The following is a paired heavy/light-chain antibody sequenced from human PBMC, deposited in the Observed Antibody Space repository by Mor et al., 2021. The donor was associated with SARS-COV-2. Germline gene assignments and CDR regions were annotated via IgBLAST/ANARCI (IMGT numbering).Heavy chain of an antibody. CDR1: GYTFTNYY. CDR3: ARGAGSGDSAAGMDV. D-gene: IGHD1-26*01. J-gene: IGHJ6*02. CDR2: INPSGGST. Sequence: QVQLVQSGAEVKKPGASVEVSCKASGYTFTNYYMYWVRQAPGQGLEWIGIINPSGGSTNYAQKFQGRVTMTRDTSTSTVYMELSSLRSEDTAVYYCARGAGSGDSAAGMDVWGQGTTVTVSS. V-gene: IGHV1-46*01.
Light chain of an antibody. CDR1: NSNIGTNT. J-gene: IGLJ3*02. CDR3: AAWDDSLNGFWV. Sequence: QSVLTQPSSASGTPGQRVTISCSGTNSNIGTNTVNWYQQLPGTAPKLLIYRNSQRPSGVPDRFSGSKSGTSASLAISGLQSEDEADYYCAAWDDSLNGFWVFGGGTKLTVL. V-gene: IGLV1-44*01. CDR2: RNS.